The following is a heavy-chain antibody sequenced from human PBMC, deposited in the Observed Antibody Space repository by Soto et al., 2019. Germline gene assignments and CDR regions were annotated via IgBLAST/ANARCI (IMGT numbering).Heavy chain of an antibody. D-gene: IGHD1-26*01. CDR1: GGSISSSSYY. Sequence: KLSETLSLTCTVSGGSISSSSYYWGWIRQPPGKGLEWIGSIYYSGSTYYNPSLKSRVTISVDTSKNQFSLKLSSVTAADTAVYYCARPRGRYYYYGMDVWGQGTTVS. CDR2: IYYSGST. J-gene: IGHJ6*02. V-gene: IGHV4-39*01. CDR3: ARPRGRYYYYGMDV.